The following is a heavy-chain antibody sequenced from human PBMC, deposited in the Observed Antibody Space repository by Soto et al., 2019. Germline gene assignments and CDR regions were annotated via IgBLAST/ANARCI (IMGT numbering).Heavy chain of an antibody. J-gene: IGHJ4*02. Sequence: EVRLVESGGGLVQPGGSLRLSYAASGFTFRNYWLHWVRQVPGRGPVWVSGINNDGSGTFYADSVKDRFTISRDNAKNTLYLQMNSLRAEDTAVYYCGSLFEFWGQGTLVTVPS. V-gene: IGHV3-74*01. CDR2: INNDGSGT. CDR3: GSLFEF. CDR1: GFTFRNYW.